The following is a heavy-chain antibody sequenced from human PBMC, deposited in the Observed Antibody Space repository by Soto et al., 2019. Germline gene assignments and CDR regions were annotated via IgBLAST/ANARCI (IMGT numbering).Heavy chain of an antibody. J-gene: IGHJ4*02. Sequence: SETLSLTCTVSGGSISSYYWSWIRQPPGKGLEWIGYIYYSGSTNYNPSLKSRVTISVDTSKNQFSLKLSSVTAADTAVYYCARRVDYVWGSYRYSPYFDYWGQGTLVTVSS. CDR1: GGSISSYY. CDR3: ARRVDYVWGSYRYSPYFDY. CDR2: IYYSGST. D-gene: IGHD3-16*02. V-gene: IGHV4-59*08.